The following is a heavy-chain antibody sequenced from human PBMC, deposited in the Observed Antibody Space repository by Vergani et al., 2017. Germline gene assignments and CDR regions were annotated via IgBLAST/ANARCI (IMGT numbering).Heavy chain of an antibody. V-gene: IGHV5-51*01. CDR3: ARLFEVVTNLGGMDV. CDR2: IYPGDSDT. CDR1: GYSFTSYW. D-gene: IGHD3-3*01. J-gene: IGHJ6*02. Sequence: EVQLVQSGAEVKKPGESLQISCKGSGYSFTSYWIGWVRQMPGKGLEWMGIIYPGDSDTRYSPSFQGQVTISADKSISTAYLQWSSLKASDTAMYYCARLFEVVTNLGGMDVWGQGTTVTVSS.